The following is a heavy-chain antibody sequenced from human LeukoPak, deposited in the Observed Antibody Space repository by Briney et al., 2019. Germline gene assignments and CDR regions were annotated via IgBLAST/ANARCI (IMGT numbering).Heavy chain of an antibody. Sequence: SETLSLTCTVAGGSISAYYWSWIRQPPGKGLEWIGFMYYSGETNYNPSLKSRATISVDTSKTQLSLKVHSVTAADTAVYYCARDLGYYMDVWGKGTTVTISS. CDR3: ARDLGYYMDV. J-gene: IGHJ6*03. V-gene: IGHV4-59*01. CDR2: MYYSGET. D-gene: IGHD3-16*01. CDR1: GGSISAYY.